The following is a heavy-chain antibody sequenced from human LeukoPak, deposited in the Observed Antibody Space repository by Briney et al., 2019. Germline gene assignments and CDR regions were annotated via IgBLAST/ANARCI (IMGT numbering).Heavy chain of an antibody. CDR1: GGSISSSNW. CDR2: IYHSGST. J-gene: IGHJ6*03. D-gene: IGHD6-13*01. Sequence: PSGTLSLTCAVSGGSISSSNWWSWVRQPPGKGLEWIGEIYHSGSTNYNPSLKSRVTISVDKSKNQFSLKLSSVTAADTAVYYCARTGRSAGVRAIAAATYYMDVWGKGTTVTISS. CDR3: ARTGRSAGVRAIAAATYYMDV. V-gene: IGHV4-4*02.